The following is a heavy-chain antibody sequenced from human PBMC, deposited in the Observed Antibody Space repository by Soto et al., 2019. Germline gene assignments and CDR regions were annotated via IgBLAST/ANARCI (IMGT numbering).Heavy chain of an antibody. CDR1: GGSISSGGYY. D-gene: IGHD2-2*01. CDR3: ARGPNIVLVPAAMFIYYYYGMDV. CDR2: IYYSGST. V-gene: IGHV4-31*03. Sequence: SETLSLTCTVSGGSISSGGYYWSWIRQHPGKGLEWIGYIYYSGSTYCNPSLKSRVTISVDTSKNQFSLKLSSVTAADTAVYYCARGPNIVLVPAAMFIYYYYGMDVWGQGTTVTVSS. J-gene: IGHJ6*02.